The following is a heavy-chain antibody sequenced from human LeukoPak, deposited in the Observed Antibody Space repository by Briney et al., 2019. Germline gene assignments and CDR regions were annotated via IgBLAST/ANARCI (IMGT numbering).Heavy chain of an antibody. CDR1: GGSISSGGYY. J-gene: IGHJ4*02. Sequence: PSETLSLTCTVSGGSISSGGYYWSWIRQPPGKGLEWIGEINHSGSTNYNPSLKSRVTISVDTSKNQFSLKLDSVTAADTAVYYCARLGRGWYINFEYWGQGTLVTVSS. CDR2: INHSGST. CDR3: ARLGRGWYINFEY. D-gene: IGHD6-19*01. V-gene: IGHV4-39*07.